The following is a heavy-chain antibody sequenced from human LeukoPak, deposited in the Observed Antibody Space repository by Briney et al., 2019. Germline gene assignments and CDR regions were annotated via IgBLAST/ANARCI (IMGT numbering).Heavy chain of an antibody. CDR3: ARQAGSGGCLDY. V-gene: IGHV4-39*01. CDR2: IFYTGRS. CDR1: GDSIVGSSDY. D-gene: IGHD3-10*01. Sequence: SETLSLTCAVSGDSIVGSSDYWVWIRQPPGKGLEWVASIFYTGRSYYNPSLRSRVTISVDTSKNQFSLKLTSVTAADTAVYYCARQAGSGGCLDYWGQGTLVTVSS. J-gene: IGHJ4*02.